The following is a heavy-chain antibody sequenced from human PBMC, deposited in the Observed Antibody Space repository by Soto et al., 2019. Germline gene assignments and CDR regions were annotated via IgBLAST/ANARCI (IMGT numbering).Heavy chain of an antibody. CDR1: GGSISSYY. V-gene: IGHV4-59*01. J-gene: IGHJ5*02. CDR3: ARDEYCSGGSCYSDNWFDP. D-gene: IGHD2-15*01. Sequence: SETLSLTCTVSGGSISSYYWSWIRQPPGKGLEWIGYIYYSGSTNYNPSLKSRVTISVDTSKNQFSLKLSSVTAADTAVYYCARDEYCSGGSCYSDNWFDPWGQGTLVTVSS. CDR2: IYYSGST.